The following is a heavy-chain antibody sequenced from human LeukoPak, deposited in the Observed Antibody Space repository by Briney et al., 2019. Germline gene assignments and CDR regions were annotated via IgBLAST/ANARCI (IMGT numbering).Heavy chain of an antibody. CDR1: GGSISSYY. J-gene: IGHJ4*02. CDR3: ARVAHSSSRPFDY. CDR2: IYCSGST. V-gene: IGHV4-59*01. D-gene: IGHD6-13*01. Sequence: SETLSLTCTVSGGSISSYYWSWIRQPPGKGLEWIGYIYCSGSTNYNPSLKSRVTISVDTSKNQFSLKLSSVTAADTAVYYCARVAHSSSRPFDYWGQGTLVTVSS.